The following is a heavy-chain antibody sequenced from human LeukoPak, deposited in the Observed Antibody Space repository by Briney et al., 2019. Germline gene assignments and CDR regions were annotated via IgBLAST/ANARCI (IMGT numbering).Heavy chain of an antibody. CDR3: ARGGSWFAP. CDR2: IKPDGSEK. J-gene: IGHJ5*02. V-gene: IGHV3-7*01. CDR1: GFTFNTFW. D-gene: IGHD3-10*01. Sequence: PGGSLRLSCAASGFTFNTFWMSWFRQAPGKGPEWVANIKPDGSEKSYVDSVKGRFTISRDNAKNSLYLQMNSLRAEDTALYYCARGGSWFAPWGQGPLVTVSS.